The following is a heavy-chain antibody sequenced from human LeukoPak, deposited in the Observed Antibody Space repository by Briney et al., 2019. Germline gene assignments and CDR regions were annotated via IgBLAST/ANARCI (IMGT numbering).Heavy chain of an antibody. Sequence: GGSLRLSCAASGFTFISYAMSWVRQPPGKGLDWVSAISGGGTSTYYADSVKGRFTISRDNSKNTLYLQMNSLRAEDTAVYYCAKIRPPAYDIWGQGTMVTVSS. CDR2: ISGGGTST. J-gene: IGHJ3*02. D-gene: IGHD3-3*02. CDR3: AKIRPPAYDI. V-gene: IGHV3-23*01. CDR1: GFTFISYA.